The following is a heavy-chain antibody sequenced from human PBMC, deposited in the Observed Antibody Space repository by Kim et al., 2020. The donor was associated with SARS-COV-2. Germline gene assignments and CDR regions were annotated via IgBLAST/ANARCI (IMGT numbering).Heavy chain of an antibody. CDR1: GGSISSGGYY. CDR2: IYYSGST. CDR3: ARVRIVVVPAAVDAFDI. J-gene: IGHJ3*02. Sequence: SETLSLTCTVSGGSISSGGYYWSWIRQHPGKGLEWIGYIYYSGSTYYNPSLKSRVTISVDTSKNQFSLKLSSVTAADTAVYYCARVRIVVVPAAVDAFDIWGQGTMVTVSS. V-gene: IGHV4-31*03. D-gene: IGHD2-2*01.